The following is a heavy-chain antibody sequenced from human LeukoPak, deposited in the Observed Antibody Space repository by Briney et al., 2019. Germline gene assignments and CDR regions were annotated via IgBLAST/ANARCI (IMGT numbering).Heavy chain of an antibody. CDR3: ARGVWFGETNWFDP. D-gene: IGHD3-10*01. Sequence: GGSLRLSCAVSRFTFSNNNMNWVRHAPGKGLVWVSYITSTSSTKYYADSVRGRFTISRYNAKNSLYLQMNSLRAEDTALYYCARGVWFGETNWFDPWGQGTLVTVSS. J-gene: IGHJ5*02. V-gene: IGHV3-48*01. CDR2: ITSTSSTK. CDR1: RFTFSNNN.